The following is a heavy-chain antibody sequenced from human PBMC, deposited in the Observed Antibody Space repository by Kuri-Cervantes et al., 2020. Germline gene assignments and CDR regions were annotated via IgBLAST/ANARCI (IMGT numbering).Heavy chain of an antibody. CDR1: GYTFTSYA. CDR2: SNAGNGNT. V-gene: IGHV1-3*02. J-gene: IGHJ6*02. CDR3: ARAGGSHTGWGYYYYGMDV. D-gene: IGHD3-16*01. Sequence: ASVKVSCKASGYTFTSYAMHWVRQAPGQRLEWMGWSNAGNGNTKYSQEFQGRVTITRDTSASTAYMELSSLRSEDMAVYYCARAGGSHTGWGYYYYGMDVWGQGTTVTVSS.